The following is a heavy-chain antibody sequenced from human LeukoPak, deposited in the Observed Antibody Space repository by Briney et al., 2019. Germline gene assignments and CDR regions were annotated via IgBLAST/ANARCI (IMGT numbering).Heavy chain of an antibody. V-gene: IGHV4-39*01. CDR2: IYYSGST. CDR3: ARHLKRRTYYYGSGSREHWFDP. Sequence: PSETLSLTCTVSGGSISSSSYYWGWIRQPPGKGLEWIGSIYYSGSTYYNPSLKSRVTISVDTSKNQFSLKLSSVTAADMAVYYCARHLKRRTYYYGSGSREHWFDPWGQGTLVTVSS. D-gene: IGHD3-10*01. CDR1: GGSISSSSYY. J-gene: IGHJ5*02.